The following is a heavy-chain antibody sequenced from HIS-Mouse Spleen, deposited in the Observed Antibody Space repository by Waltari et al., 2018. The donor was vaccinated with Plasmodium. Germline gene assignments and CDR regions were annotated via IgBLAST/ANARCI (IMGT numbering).Heavy chain of an antibody. D-gene: IGHD6-13*01. J-gene: IGHJ2*01. V-gene: IGHV3-7*01. Sequence: EVQLVESGGGLVQPGGSLSLSGAASGSTFVSYWMSWVRQAPGKGLEWVANIKQDGSEKYYVDSVKGRFTISRDNAKNSLYLQMNSLRAEDTAVYYCASSWYWYFDLWGRGTLVTVSS. CDR1: GSTFVSYW. CDR2: IKQDGSEK. CDR3: ASSWYWYFDL.